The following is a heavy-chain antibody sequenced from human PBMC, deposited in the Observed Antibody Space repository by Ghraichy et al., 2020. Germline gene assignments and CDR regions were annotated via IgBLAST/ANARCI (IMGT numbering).Heavy chain of an antibody. V-gene: IGHV3-23*01. J-gene: IGHJ4*02. Sequence: GGSLRLSCAASGFTFSDYAMSWVRQAPGKGLECVSGITGSSSRTYYADSVKGRFTISRDNSKNTLYLDMNSLRAKDTAVYYCAKGPWRSGCSGDSCYTGFDYWGQGTLVTVSS. CDR2: ITGSSSRT. CDR3: AKGPWRSGCSGDSCYTGFDY. CDR1: GFTFSDYA. D-gene: IGHD2-15*01.